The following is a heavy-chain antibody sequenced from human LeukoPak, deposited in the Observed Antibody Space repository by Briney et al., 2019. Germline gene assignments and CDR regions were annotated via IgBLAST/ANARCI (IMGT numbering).Heavy chain of an antibody. CDR1: GYDFSRYD. D-gene: IGHD2-15*01. J-gene: IGHJ5*02. V-gene: IGHV1-2*02. CDR3: ARGPLEFCSGGSCYSGRNWLDP. Sequence: GASVKVSCKASGYDFSRYDINWVRLAPGQGLEWMGWINPKSGDTKYSQKFQGRITMTRDTSISTAYMELRTLRFDDTAVYYCARGPLEFCSGGSCYSGRNWLDPWGQGILVTVSS. CDR2: INPKSGDT.